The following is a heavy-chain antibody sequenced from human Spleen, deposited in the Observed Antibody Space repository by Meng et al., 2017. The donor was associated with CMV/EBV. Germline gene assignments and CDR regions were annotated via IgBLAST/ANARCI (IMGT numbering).Heavy chain of an antibody. V-gene: IGHV7-4-1*02. CDR2: MITNTGNP. Sequence: QVQLAQSGSELKKAGASVKVSCKASGYTFTRYGMNWERQAPGQGLEWMGSMITNTGNPTCAQGFTGRFVFSLDTSVSTAYLQISSLKAEDTAVYYCARETIAAAGPPDYWGQGTLVTVSS. J-gene: IGHJ4*02. CDR3: ARETIAAAGPPDY. CDR1: GYTFTRYG. D-gene: IGHD6-13*01.